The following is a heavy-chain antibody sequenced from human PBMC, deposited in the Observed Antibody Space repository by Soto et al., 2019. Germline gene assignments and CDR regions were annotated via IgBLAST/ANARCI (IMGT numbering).Heavy chain of an antibody. D-gene: IGHD6-13*01. CDR2: IYYSGSA. CDR3: AREYPVHSAYFDY. J-gene: IGHJ4*02. CDR1: GASISSYY. Sequence: QVQLQESGPGLVKPSETLSLTCTVSGASISSYYWSWIRQPPGKGLEWIGYIYYSGSANYNPSLRSRVTISVDTSKNQFSLNLNSVTAADTAVYYCAREYPVHSAYFDYWGQGILVTVSS. V-gene: IGHV4-59*01.